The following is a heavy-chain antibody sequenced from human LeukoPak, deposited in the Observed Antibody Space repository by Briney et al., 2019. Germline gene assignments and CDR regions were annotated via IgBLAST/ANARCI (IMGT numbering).Heavy chain of an antibody. J-gene: IGHJ4*02. CDR1: GYTFTGYY. Sequence: ASVKVSCKASGYTFTGYYMHWVRQAPGQGLEWMGWMNPNSGNTGYAQKFQGRVTMTRNTSISTAHMELSSLRSEDTAVYYCARCYAGGFYDILTDWGQGTLVTVSS. CDR3: ARCYAGGFYDILTD. CDR2: MNPNSGNT. D-gene: IGHD3-9*01. V-gene: IGHV1-8*02.